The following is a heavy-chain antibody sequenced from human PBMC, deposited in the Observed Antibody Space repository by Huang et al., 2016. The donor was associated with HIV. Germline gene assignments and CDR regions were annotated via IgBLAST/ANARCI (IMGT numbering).Heavy chain of an antibody. D-gene: IGHD2-21*01. V-gene: IGHV1-24*01. Sequence: QVQLVQSGAEVKKPEASVKVSCKVSGYTPTELSIHWVRQAPGKGLEWMGGFAPEHGETIYAQNFQGRVTMTEDTSTDTAYMELHSLRPEDTAVYYCAAGYDTYYDIWGQGTMVIASS. CDR2: FAPEHGET. CDR1: GYTPTELS. J-gene: IGHJ3*02. CDR3: AAGYDTYYDI.